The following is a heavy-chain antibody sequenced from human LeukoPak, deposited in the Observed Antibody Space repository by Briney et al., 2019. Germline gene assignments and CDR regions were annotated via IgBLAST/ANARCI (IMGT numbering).Heavy chain of an antibody. V-gene: IGHV3-74*01. CDR3: ARGATYAYYQDY. Sequence: GGSLRLSCADSGFTFSSHWMHWVRQAPGKGLVWVSRIKYDASSTSYADSVKGRFTTSRDNAENTLYLQMNSLRAEDTAVYYCARGATYAYYQDYWGQGTLVTVSS. CDR1: GFTFSSHW. D-gene: IGHD1-26*01. CDR2: IKYDASST. J-gene: IGHJ4*02.